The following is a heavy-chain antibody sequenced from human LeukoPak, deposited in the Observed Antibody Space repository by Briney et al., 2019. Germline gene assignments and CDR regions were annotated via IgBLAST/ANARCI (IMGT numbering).Heavy chain of an antibody. CDR1: GFTFSDSY. CDR2: ISGSGHDI. CDR3: GRAYDFSRH. J-gene: IGHJ4*02. Sequence: GGSLRLSCAASGFTFSDSYMTWVRQAPGKGVEWVAYISGSGHDINYSDSVKGRFTISRDNAKNSLYLQMNSLRAEDTALYYCGRAYDFSRHWGQGTLVTVS. V-gene: IGHV3-11*06. D-gene: IGHD3-3*01.